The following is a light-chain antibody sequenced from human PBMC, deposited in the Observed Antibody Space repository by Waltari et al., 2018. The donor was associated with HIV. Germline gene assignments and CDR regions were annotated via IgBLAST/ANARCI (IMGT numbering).Light chain of an antibody. CDR3: QSFDSSLTTSGVI. V-gene: IGLV1-40*01. CDR2: ANS. CDR1: SSNIGAGYD. Sequence: QSVLTQPPSVSGAPGQRVTISCTGSSSNIGAGYDVHWYQQLPGTAPNLLIYANSIRPSGVPDRFSGSKSGSSASLAITGLQAEDEAHYYCQSFDSSLTTSGVIFGGGTKLTVL. J-gene: IGLJ2*01.